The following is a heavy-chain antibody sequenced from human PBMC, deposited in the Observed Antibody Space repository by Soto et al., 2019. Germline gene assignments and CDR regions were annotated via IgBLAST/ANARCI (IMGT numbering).Heavy chain of an antibody. Sequence: ASVKVSCKASGYSFTNNDVSWVRQATGQGLEWMGWMNPGSGDTGYAQKFQGRVTMTRDISIATAYMELSSLRSDDTAIYYCASMVTVASSTGFYPWCQGALLTISS. J-gene: IGHJ5*02. D-gene: IGHD3-10*01. V-gene: IGHV1-8*01. CDR3: ASMVTVASSTGFYP. CDR2: MNPGSGDT. CDR1: GYSFTNND.